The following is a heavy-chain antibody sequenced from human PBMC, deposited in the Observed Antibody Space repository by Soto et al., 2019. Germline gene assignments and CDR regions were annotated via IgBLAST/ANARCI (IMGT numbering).Heavy chain of an antibody. CDR3: ARRATSTGLKTFDI. CDR2: IFHAGST. V-gene: IGHV4-4*02. Sequence: PSETLSLTCAVSGASINSNDWWGWVRQSPGKGPEWIGEIFHAGSTNSNPSLKSRLTMSVDKPKNLFSLRLTSVTAADTAVYFCARRATSTGLKTFDIWGQGAMVTVSS. J-gene: IGHJ3*02. D-gene: IGHD3-9*01. CDR1: GASINSNDW.